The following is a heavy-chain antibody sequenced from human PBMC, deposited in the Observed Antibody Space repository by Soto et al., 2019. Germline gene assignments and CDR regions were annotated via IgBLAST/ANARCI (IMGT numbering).Heavy chain of an antibody. J-gene: IGHJ4*02. V-gene: IGHV2-5*02. Sequence: QITLRESGPTLVQPTQTLTLTCTLSGVSLSTSGEGVGWIRQPPGKALEWLALIYLDDVKRFSPSLKSRLAITRDISKNQVVMTMTDMAPEDTGIYYCAHRQRTVVVGAPFDLWGQGSQVTVSS. CDR3: AHRQRTVVVGAPFDL. CDR1: GVSLSTSGEG. CDR2: IYLDDVK. D-gene: IGHD2-15*01.